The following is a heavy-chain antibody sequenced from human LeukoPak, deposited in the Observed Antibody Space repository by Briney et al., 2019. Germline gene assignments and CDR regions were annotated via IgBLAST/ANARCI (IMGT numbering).Heavy chain of an antibody. CDR3: AMLRGVIPHNWFDP. V-gene: IGHV6-1*01. D-gene: IGHD3-10*01. J-gene: IGHJ5*02. CDR1: GDRFSSNSAA. CDR2: TFYRSKWYN. Sequence: SQTLSLTCAISGDRFSSNSAAWNWIRQSPSRGLEWLGRTFYRSKWYNDYALYMKGRITISPDTSKNQISLHLNSVTPEDTAVYYCAMLRGVIPHNWFDPWGQGTLVIVSS.